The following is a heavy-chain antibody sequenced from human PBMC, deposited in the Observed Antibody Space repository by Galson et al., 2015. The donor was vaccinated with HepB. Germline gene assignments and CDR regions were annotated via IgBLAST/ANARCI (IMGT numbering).Heavy chain of an antibody. CDR1: GFTFSSFS. V-gene: IGHV3-21*03. CDR2: ISSSSSYI. D-gene: IGHD3-3*01. CDR3: ARDYPTYYDFWSGYFRTGEGYYYGMDV. J-gene: IGHJ6*02. Sequence: SLRLSCAASGFTFSSFSMNWVRQAPGKGLEWVSSISSSSSYIYYADSVKGRFTISRDNAKNSLYLQMNSLRAEDTAVYYCARDYPTYYDFWSGYFRTGEGYYYGMDVWGQGTTVTVSS.